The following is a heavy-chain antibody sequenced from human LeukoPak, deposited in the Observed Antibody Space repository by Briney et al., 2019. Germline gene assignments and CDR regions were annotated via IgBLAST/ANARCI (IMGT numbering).Heavy chain of an antibody. D-gene: IGHD3-22*01. CDR1: GFTFSSYS. CDR3: AKALYYYDSSGLTDY. V-gene: IGHV3-23*01. Sequence: GGSLRLSCAASGFTFSSYSMNWVRQAPGKGLEWVSAISGSGGSTYYADSVKGRFTISRDNSKNTLYLQMNSLRAEDTAVYYCAKALYYYDSSGLTDYWGQGTLVTVSS. J-gene: IGHJ4*02. CDR2: ISGSGGST.